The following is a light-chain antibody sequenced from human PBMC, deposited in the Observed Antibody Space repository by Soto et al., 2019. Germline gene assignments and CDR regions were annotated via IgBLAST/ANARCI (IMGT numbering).Light chain of an antibody. V-gene: IGLV3-21*02. Sequence: SYELTQPPSVSVAPGQTARITCGGNNIGGSSGHWYQQKPGQAPVLVVYDDSDRPSGIPARFSGSHSGNTATLTISGVEAGDEADYYCQVWDSSSDHYVFGTGTKLPVL. CDR3: QVWDSSSDHYV. CDR2: DDS. CDR1: NIGGSS. J-gene: IGLJ1*01.